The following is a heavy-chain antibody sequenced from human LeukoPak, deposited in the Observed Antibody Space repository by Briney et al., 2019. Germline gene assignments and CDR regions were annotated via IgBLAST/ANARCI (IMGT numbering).Heavy chain of an antibody. Sequence: LPGGSQRLSCAASGLSFSSYEMNWVRQAPGKGLEWVSYISSGGTTIYYADSVKGRFTISRDNAKNSLYLQMNSLRAEDTALYYCARLHRGSSWLQDWGQGTLVSVSS. J-gene: IGHJ4*02. CDR3: ARLHRGSSWLQD. CDR2: ISSGGTTI. D-gene: IGHD6-13*01. V-gene: IGHV3-48*03. CDR1: GLSFSSYE.